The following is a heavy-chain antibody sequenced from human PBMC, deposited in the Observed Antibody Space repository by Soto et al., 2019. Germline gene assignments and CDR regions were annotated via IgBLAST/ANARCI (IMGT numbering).Heavy chain of an antibody. Sequence: SETLSLTCAVSGGSISSGGYSWSWIRQPPGKGLEWIGYIYHSGSTYYNPSLKSRVTISVDRSKNQFSLKLSSVTAADTAVYYCARAYYYDFWSGYPGHWFDPWGQGTLVTVSS. D-gene: IGHD3-3*01. V-gene: IGHV4-30-2*01. CDR2: IYHSGST. J-gene: IGHJ5*02. CDR3: ARAYYYDFWSGYPGHWFDP. CDR1: GGSISSGGYS.